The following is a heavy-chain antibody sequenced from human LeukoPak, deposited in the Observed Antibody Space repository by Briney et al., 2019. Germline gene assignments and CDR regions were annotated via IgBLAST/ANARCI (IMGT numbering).Heavy chain of an antibody. CDR3: TSGPNFYYFDY. V-gene: IGHV4-38-2*01. CDR2: IYHSGST. J-gene: IGHJ4*02. D-gene: IGHD3-3*01. Sequence: SETLSLTCAVSGYAISSDYYWGWIRQPPGKGLEWIGTIYHSGSTYLNPSLKSRVTISVDTSKNQFSLNLNSATAADTAVYYCTSGPNFYYFDYWGQGTLVTVSS. CDR1: GYAISSDYY.